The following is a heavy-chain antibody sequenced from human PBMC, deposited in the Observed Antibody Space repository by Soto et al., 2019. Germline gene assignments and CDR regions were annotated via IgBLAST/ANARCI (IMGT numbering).Heavy chain of an antibody. CDR1: GFTFSSYG. CDR3: AKEGRRYGDYAGSYFDY. V-gene: IGHV3-30*18. CDR2: ISYDGSNK. D-gene: IGHD4-17*01. Sequence: GGSLRLSCAASGFTFSSYGMHWVRQAPGKGLEWVAVISYDGSNKYYADSVKGRFTISRDNSKNTLYLQMNSLRAEDTAVYYCAKEGRRYGDYAGSYFDYWGQGTLVTVSS. J-gene: IGHJ4*02.